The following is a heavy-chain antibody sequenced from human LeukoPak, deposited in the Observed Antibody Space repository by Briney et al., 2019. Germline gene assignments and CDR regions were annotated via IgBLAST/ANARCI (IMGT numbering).Heavy chain of an antibody. Sequence: GGSLRLSCSASGFTFSRYVMMWVRQAPGKGLEWVSSISRSSIYIYYADSVKGRFTISRDNAKNSLYLQMNSLRAEDTAVYYCARDPPYSDSSGYYYDYWGQGTLVTVSS. CDR3: ARDPPYSDSSGYYYDY. J-gene: IGHJ4*02. CDR2: ISRSSIYI. D-gene: IGHD3-22*01. V-gene: IGHV3-21*01. CDR1: GFTFSRYV.